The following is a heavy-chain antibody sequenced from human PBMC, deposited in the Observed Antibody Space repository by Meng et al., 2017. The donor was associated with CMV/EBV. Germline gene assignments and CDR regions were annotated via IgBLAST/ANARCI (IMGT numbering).Heavy chain of an antibody. J-gene: IGHJ3*02. D-gene: IGHD6-13*01. CDR2: ISWNSGSI. Sequence: SLKISCAASGFTFDDYAMHWVRQAPGKGLEWVSGISWNSGSIGYVDSVKGRFTISRDNAKNSLYLQMNSLRAEDTALYYCAKTRSDSSTWYDAFDIWGQGTMVTVSS. CDR1: GFTFDDYA. V-gene: IGHV3-9*01. CDR3: AKTRSDSSTWYDAFDI.